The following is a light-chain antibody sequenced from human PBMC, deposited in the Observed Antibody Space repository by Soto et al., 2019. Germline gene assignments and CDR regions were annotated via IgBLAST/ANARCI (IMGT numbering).Light chain of an antibody. J-gene: IGKJ4*01. CDR2: AAS. CDR3: HQAHSFPLT. V-gene: IGKV1-12*01. CDR1: QGISSW. Sequence: DIQMTQSPSSVSASVGDRVTITCRASQGISSWLAWYQQKPGTAPNLLISAASSLQSGVPSRFSGSGSCTDFTLIISNLQHADFATYYCHQAHSFPLTFGGGTKVEI.